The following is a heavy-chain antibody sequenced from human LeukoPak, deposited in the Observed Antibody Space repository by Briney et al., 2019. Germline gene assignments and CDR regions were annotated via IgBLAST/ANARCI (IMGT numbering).Heavy chain of an antibody. V-gene: IGHV3-11*04. CDR1: GFTFSDYY. Sequence: KSGGSLRLSCAASGFTFSDYYMSWIRQAPGKGLEWVSYISSSSSTIYYADSVKGRFTISRDNAKNSLYLQMNSLRAEDTAVYYCARDRPSYGYEFEGGFDYWGQGTLVTVSS. D-gene: IGHD5-18*01. J-gene: IGHJ4*02. CDR2: ISSSSSTI. CDR3: ARDRPSYGYEFEGGFDY.